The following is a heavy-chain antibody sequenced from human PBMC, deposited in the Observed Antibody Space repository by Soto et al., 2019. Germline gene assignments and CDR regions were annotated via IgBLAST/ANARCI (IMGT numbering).Heavy chain of an antibody. CDR3: ARGPNYYDSSGYFVPVDYYFDY. V-gene: IGHV4-59*01. CDR1: GGSISSYY. Sequence: PSETLSLTCTVSGGSISSYYWSWIRQPPGEGLEWIGYIYYSGSTNYNPSLKSRVTISVDTSKNQFSLKLSSVTAADTAVYYCARGPNYYDSSGYFVPVDYYFDYWGQGTLVTV. D-gene: IGHD3-22*01. CDR2: IYYSGST. J-gene: IGHJ4*02.